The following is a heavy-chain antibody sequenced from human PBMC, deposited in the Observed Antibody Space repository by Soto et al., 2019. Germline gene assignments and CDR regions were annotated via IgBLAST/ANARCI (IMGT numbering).Heavy chain of an antibody. CDR3: GRGGRWLQYWYFDL. CDR1: GGSISSGGYY. V-gene: IGHV4-31*03. D-gene: IGHD3-16*01. Sequence: QVQLQESGPGLVKPSQTLSLTCTVSGGSISSGGYYWSWIRQHPGKGLEWIGYIDYSGSTYYNPSLKSRVSISVDTSKNQFSLKLGSVTAADTAVYYCGRGGRWLQYWYFDLWGRGTLVTVSS. CDR2: IDYSGST. J-gene: IGHJ2*01.